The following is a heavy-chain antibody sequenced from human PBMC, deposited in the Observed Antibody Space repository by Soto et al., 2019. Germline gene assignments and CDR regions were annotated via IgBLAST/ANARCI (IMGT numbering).Heavy chain of an antibody. V-gene: IGHV3-30-3*01. CDR3: ARAGYCSGGRCYSPYYYYYGMDV. J-gene: IGHJ6*02. Sequence: LRLSCGASAFSFSHYAMHWVRQAPGKGLECVAVISYDGNIKRYADSVKGRFTISRDNSENTLYLQMNSLSPEDTAVYYCARAGYCSGGRCYSPYYYYYGMDVWGQGTTVTVSS. CDR1: AFSFSHYA. D-gene: IGHD2-15*01. CDR2: ISYDGNIK.